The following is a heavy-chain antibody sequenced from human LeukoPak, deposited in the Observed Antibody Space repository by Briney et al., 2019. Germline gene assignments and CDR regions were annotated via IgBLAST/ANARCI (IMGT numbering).Heavy chain of an antibody. CDR3: ARGVGAISGYYYYMDV. V-gene: IGHV1-46*01. D-gene: IGHD1-26*01. Sequence: ASVKVSCKAYGYTFTSYYMHWVRQAPGQGLEWMGIIDPSGGSTNYAQKFQGRVTMTRDMSTSTVYMEVSSLRSEDTAVYYCARGVGAISGYYYYMDVWGKGTTVTVSS. CDR1: GYTFTSYY. CDR2: IDPSGGST. J-gene: IGHJ6*03.